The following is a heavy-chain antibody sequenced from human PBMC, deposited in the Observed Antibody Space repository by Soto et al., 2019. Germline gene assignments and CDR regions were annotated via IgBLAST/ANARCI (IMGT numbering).Heavy chain of an antibody. V-gene: IGHV3-9*01. J-gene: IGHJ4*02. CDR2: ISWNSGSI. CDR1: GFTFDDYA. Sequence: GGSLRLSCAASGFTFDDYAMHWVRQAPGKGLEWVSGISWNSGSIGYADSVKGRFTISRDNAKNSLYLQMNSLRAEDTALYYCVTDDYWGQGTLVTVSS. CDR3: VTDDY.